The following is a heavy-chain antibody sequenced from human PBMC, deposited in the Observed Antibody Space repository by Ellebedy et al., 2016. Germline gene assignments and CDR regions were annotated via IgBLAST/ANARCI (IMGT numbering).Heavy chain of an antibody. V-gene: IGHV3-30-3*01. CDR2: ISYDGSNK. CDR3: AKVNSGDFDY. CDR1: GFTFSSYA. Sequence: GESLKISCAASGFTFSSYAMHWVRQAPGKGLEWVAVISYDGSNKYYADSVKGRFTISRDNSKNTLYLQMNSLRAEDTAVYYCAKVNSGDFDYWGQGTLVTVSS. D-gene: IGHD3-10*01. J-gene: IGHJ4*02.